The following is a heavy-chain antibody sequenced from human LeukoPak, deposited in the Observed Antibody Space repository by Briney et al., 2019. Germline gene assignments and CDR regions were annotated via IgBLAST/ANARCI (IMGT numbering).Heavy chain of an antibody. J-gene: IGHJ4*02. D-gene: IGHD5-24*01. Sequence: GGSLRLSCAASGFTFSSYAMSWVRQAPGKGLEWVSAISGSGGSTYYADSVKGRFTISRDNSKNTLYLQMNSLRAEDTAVYYCARVIVRWLQHPHYFDYWGQGTLVTVSS. CDR2: ISGSGGST. CDR1: GFTFSSYA. V-gene: IGHV3-23*01. CDR3: ARVIVRWLQHPHYFDY.